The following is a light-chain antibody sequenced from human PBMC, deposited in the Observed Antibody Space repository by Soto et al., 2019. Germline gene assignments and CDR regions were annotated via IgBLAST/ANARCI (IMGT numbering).Light chain of an antibody. Sequence: EIVLTQSPATLSLSPGERATLSCRASQSVNSYLAWYQQKPGQAPRLLIYDASNRATGIPARFSGSGSGTDFTLTIRSLEPKDFAVYYCQQGGTFGQGTRLEIK. J-gene: IGKJ5*01. V-gene: IGKV3-11*01. CDR1: QSVNSY. CDR3: QQGGT. CDR2: DAS.